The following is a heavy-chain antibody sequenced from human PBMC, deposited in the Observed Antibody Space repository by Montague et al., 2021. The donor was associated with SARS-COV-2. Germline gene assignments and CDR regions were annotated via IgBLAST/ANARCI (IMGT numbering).Heavy chain of an antibody. CDR2: IYYSGST. Sequence: SETLSLTCSVSGGSISSSNYYWGWIRQPPGKGLEWIGSIYYSGSTYYNPSLKSRVAISVDTSKNQFSLKLSSVTAADTAVYYCARGSTVTHYWGQGTLVTVSS. CDR3: ARGSTVTHY. V-gene: IGHV4-39*01. CDR1: GGSISSSNYY. D-gene: IGHD4-17*01. J-gene: IGHJ4*02.